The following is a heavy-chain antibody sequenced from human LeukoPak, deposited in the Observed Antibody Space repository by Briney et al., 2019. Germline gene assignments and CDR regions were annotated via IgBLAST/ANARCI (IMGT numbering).Heavy chain of an antibody. J-gene: IGHJ4*02. CDR2: IFGSGGSA. CDR3: GNTTTGYSSGRNPAWPVDY. D-gene: IGHD6-19*01. V-gene: IGHV3-23*01. CDR1: GFTFSSYA. Sequence: GGSLRLSCTASGFTFSSYAMYWVRQAPGKGLEWVSGIFGSGGSAHYADSVKGRFTISRDNSQNTVYLQMNSLRAEDTAVYYCGNTTTGYSSGRNPAWPVDYWGQGTLVTVSS.